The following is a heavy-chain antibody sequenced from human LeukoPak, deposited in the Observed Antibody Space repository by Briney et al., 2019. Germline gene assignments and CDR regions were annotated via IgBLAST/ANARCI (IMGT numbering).Heavy chain of an antibody. D-gene: IGHD2-21*02. Sequence: SETLSLTCTVSSGSVSNSHYYWSWIRQPPGKGLEWIGEINHSGSTNYNPSLKSRVTISVDTSKNQFSLKLSSVTAADTAVYYCARSNGVVTATPSDPVVSFDIWGQGTMVTVSS. CDR1: SGSVSNSHYY. CDR2: INHSGST. J-gene: IGHJ3*02. CDR3: ARSNGVVTATPSDPVVSFDI. V-gene: IGHV4-39*07.